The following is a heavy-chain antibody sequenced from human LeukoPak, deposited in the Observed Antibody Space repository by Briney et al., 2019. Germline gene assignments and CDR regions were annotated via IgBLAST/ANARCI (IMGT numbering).Heavy chain of an antibody. V-gene: IGHV3-21*01. CDR3: ARGFSSSWYPPDY. D-gene: IGHD6-13*01. Sequence: MPGRSLRLSCAASGFNFSDYSMNWVRQAPGKGLEWVSSIGSSGTYIYYTDSLRGRFTISRDNAKNSLYLQMTSLRAEDTAMYYCARGFSSSWYPPDYWGQGTLVTVSS. J-gene: IGHJ4*02. CDR2: IGSSGTYI. CDR1: GFNFSDYS.